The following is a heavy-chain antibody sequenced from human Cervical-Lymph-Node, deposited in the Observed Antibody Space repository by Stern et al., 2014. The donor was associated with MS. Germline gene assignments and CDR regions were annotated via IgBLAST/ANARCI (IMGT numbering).Heavy chain of an antibody. CDR3: ARRGSARRGSGWLDP. V-gene: IGHV1-69*12. CDR2: IIPVLSTK. J-gene: IGHJ5*02. D-gene: IGHD3-10*01. CDR1: GGTSSRHA. Sequence: QVQLVQSGAEVKEPGSSVKVSCTASGGTSSRHAISWVRQAPGQGLEWMGGIIPVLSTKNYAQKFQGRVTITADDSTSTTFLELSGLTSNDTALYYCARRGSARRGSGWLDPWGQGTLVIVSS.